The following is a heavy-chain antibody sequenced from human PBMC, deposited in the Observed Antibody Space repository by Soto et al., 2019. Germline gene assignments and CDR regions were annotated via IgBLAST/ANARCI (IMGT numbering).Heavy chain of an antibody. CDR2: INAGNGKT. D-gene: IGHD1-1*01. J-gene: IGHJ4*02. CDR1: GDTFTSYA. V-gene: IGHV1-3*01. CDR3: ARGRWTHTTADYYFDY. Sequence: ASVKVSCKASGDTFTSYAMHWVRQAPGQRLEWMAWINAGNGKTKYSQKFQDRVTITRDTSASTAYMALSSLRSEDTAVYYCARGRWTHTTADYYFDYWGQGTLVTVSS.